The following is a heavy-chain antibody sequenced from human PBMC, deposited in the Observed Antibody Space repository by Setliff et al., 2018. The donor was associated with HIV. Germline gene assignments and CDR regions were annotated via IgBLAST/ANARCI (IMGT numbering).Heavy chain of an antibody. Sequence: GGSLRLSCAASGFTFSDYYMTWIRQAPGKGLEWVAYISLNSGNSIHYADSVKGRFTISRDNAKNSLYLQMNSLRAEDTAVYYCARPNYYDSSGSFDYWGQGTLVTVSS. CDR3: ARPNYYDSSGSFDY. D-gene: IGHD3-22*01. J-gene: IGHJ4*02. CDR1: GFTFSDYY. V-gene: IGHV3-11*04. CDR2: ISLNSGNSI.